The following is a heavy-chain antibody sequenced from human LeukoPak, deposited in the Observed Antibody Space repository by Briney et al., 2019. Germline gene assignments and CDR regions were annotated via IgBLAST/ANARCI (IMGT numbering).Heavy chain of an antibody. CDR3: TRDPRNLDY. D-gene: IGHD1-14*01. V-gene: IGHV3-11*01. CDR2: ISPSGTDI. J-gene: IGHJ4*02. CDR1: GFTFSDTY. Sequence: GGSLRLSCAVSGFTFSDTYMTWLRQAPGKGLESLSYISPSGTDISYADSVKGRFTISRDNAKNSLYLQMNSLRVEDTAVHYCTRDPRNLDYWGQGTLVTVSS.